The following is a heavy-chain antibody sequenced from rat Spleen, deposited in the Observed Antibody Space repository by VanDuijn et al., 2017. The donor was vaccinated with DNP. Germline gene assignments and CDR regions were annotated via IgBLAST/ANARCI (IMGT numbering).Heavy chain of an antibody. D-gene: IGHD1-10*01. V-gene: IGHV5-58*01. Sequence: EVQLVETGGDLVPPGRSLKLSCVASGFTFSTYWMFWIRQAPGKGLEWVASINPDGGNTYCQDSVKGRFTISRDNVKRTLYLQMDSLRSEETATYYCARHGLITSRDWFAYWGQGTLVTVSS. CDR3: ARHGLITSRDWFAY. J-gene: IGHJ3*01. CDR1: GFTFSTYW. CDR2: INPDGGNT.